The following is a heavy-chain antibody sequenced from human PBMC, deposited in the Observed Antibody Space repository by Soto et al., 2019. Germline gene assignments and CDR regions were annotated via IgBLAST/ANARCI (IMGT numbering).Heavy chain of an antibody. J-gene: IGHJ6*03. Sequence: QVQLVQSGAEVKKPGSSVKISCTTSGDTFFNYTFTWVRRAPGQGLEWMGRVIPLLDASNYAEKFQDRVKITEDKSTSTADMEQSGLKSDDSAIYYCASGKSQMTQDRMGFYSYMDVWGKGTTVTVSS. CDR3: ASGKSQMTQDRMGFYSYMDV. CDR1: GDTFFNYT. V-gene: IGHV1-69*08. CDR2: VIPLLDAS. D-gene: IGHD2-15*01.